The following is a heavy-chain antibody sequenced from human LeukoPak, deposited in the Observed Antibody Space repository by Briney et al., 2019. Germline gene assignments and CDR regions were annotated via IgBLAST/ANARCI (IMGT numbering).Heavy chain of an antibody. Sequence: PAGGSLRLSCEGSAFIFSGHWMNCVRQTPGKGLEWVASIKEDGSVRQYVDSVKGRFSISRDNTKGSLFLQLNSLRAEDTAVYYCAREQPDDVLCSSTSCYVYWGQGTLVTVSS. CDR2: IKEDGSVR. CDR3: AREQPDDVLCSSTSCYVY. J-gene: IGHJ4*02. V-gene: IGHV3-7*03. D-gene: IGHD2-2*01. CDR1: AFIFSGHW.